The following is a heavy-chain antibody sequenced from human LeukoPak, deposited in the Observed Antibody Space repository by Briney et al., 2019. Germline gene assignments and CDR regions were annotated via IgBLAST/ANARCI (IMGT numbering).Heavy chain of an antibody. CDR1: GFTFSSYA. V-gene: IGHV3-23*01. D-gene: IGHD5/OR15-5a*01. Sequence: GGSLRLSCAASGFTFSSYAMSWVRHAPGEGLEWVSAISDSGGTTYYADSVKGRFTISRDNSKNSLFLQLNSLTEGDTAVYYCAKVRSTILTPEWFFDLWGRGTLVAVSS. J-gene: IGHJ2*01. CDR3: AKVRSTILTPEWFFDL. CDR2: ISDSGGTT.